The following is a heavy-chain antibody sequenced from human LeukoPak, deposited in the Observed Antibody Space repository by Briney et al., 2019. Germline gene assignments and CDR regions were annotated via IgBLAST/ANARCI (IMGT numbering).Heavy chain of an antibody. CDR1: GGSISSSNW. D-gene: IGHD3-9*01. CDR3: ARGGRDYYYDILTGPTPGGMDV. Sequence: TSETLSLTCAVSGGSISSSNWWSWVRQPPGKGLEWIGGIYHSGSTDYNPSLKSRVTISVDKSKNQFSLKLSSVTAADTAVYYCARGGRDYYYDILTGPTPGGMDVWGQGTTVTVSS. J-gene: IGHJ6*02. V-gene: IGHV4-4*02. CDR2: IYHSGST.